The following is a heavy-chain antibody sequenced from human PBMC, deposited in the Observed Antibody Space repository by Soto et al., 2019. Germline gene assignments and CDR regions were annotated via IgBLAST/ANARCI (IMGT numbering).Heavy chain of an antibody. V-gene: IGHV4-59*01. D-gene: IGHD3-22*01. CDR1: GGSISSYY. Sequence: SETLSLTCTVSGGSISSYYWSWIRQPPGKGLEWFGYIYYSGSTNYNPSLKSRVTISVDTSKNQFSLNLSSVTAADTAVYYCARNNGRENYYDSSGYWYYFDYWGQGTLVTVSS. CDR3: ARNNGRENYYDSSGYWYYFDY. CDR2: IYYSGST. J-gene: IGHJ4*02.